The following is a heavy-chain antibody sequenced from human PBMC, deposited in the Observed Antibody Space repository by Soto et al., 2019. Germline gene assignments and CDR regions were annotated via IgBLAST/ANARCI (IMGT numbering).Heavy chain of an antibody. V-gene: IGHV2-5*02. CDR1: GFSLSTSGVG. CDR3: AHWDGRCPGFDY. J-gene: IGHJ4*02. CDR2: IYWDDDK. Sequence: QITLKESGPTLVKPTQTLTLTCTFSGFSLSTSGVGVGWIRQPPGKALEWLALIYWDDDKRYSPSLKSRLTITTDTSKSQVVLTMTNMDPVDTATYYCAHWDGRCPGFDYWGQGTLVTVSS. D-gene: IGHD4-17*01.